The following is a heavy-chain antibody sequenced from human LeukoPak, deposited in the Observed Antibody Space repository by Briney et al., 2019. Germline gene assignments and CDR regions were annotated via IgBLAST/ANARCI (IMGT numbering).Heavy chain of an antibody. Sequence: PGGSLRLSCAASGFTFDEYAMHWVRQAPGKGLEWVSGISWNSCSIGYADSVKGRFTISRDNAKNSLYLQMNSLRAEDTALYYCAKALSSSLKLLRQGGIAAAGTNYYYYYMDVWGKRTTVTISS. D-gene: IGHD6-13*01. CDR1: GFTFDEYA. CDR2: ISWNSCSI. J-gene: IGHJ6*03. CDR3: AKALSSSLKLLRQGGIAAAGTNYYYYYMDV. V-gene: IGHV3-9*01.